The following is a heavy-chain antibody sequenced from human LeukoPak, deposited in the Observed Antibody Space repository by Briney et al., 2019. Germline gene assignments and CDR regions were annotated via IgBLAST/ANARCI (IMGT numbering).Heavy chain of an antibody. Sequence: SETLSLTCTVSGGSISSYYWSWIRQPAGKGLEWIGRIYTSGSTNYNPSLKSRVTMSVDTSKNQFPLKLSSVTAADTAVYYCAREYLVGAISDAFDIWGQGTMVTVSS. D-gene: IGHD1-26*01. CDR1: GGSISSYY. CDR2: IYTSGST. CDR3: AREYLVGAISDAFDI. V-gene: IGHV4-4*07. J-gene: IGHJ3*02.